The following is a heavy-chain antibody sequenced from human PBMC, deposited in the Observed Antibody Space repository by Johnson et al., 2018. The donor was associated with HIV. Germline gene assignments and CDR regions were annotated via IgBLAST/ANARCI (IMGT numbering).Heavy chain of an antibody. CDR1: GFTFSSYA. V-gene: IGHV3-7*01. D-gene: IGHD5-24*01. CDR2: IKQDGSEK. Sequence: VQLVESGGGVVQPGRSLRLSCAASGFTFSSYAMHWVRQAPGKGLEWVANIKQDGSEKYYVDSVKGRFTISRDNAKNSLYLQMNSLRAEDTAVYYCARDLRWSYDAFDIWGQGTMVTVSS. CDR3: ARDLRWSYDAFDI. J-gene: IGHJ3*02.